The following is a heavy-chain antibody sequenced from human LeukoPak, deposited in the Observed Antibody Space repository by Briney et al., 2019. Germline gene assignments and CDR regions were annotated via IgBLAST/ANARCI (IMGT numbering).Heavy chain of an antibody. CDR3: ARDRYYDSRGTYYESGY. CDR2: IIPILGTA. D-gene: IGHD3-22*01. Sequence: SVKVSCKTSGGTFSNYAITWVRQARGQGLEWMGGIIPILGTANYAQKFQGRVSITTDESTTTVYMELSRLRSEDTAVYYCARDRYYDSRGTYYESGYWGQGTLVTVSS. J-gene: IGHJ4*02. V-gene: IGHV1-69*05. CDR1: GGTFSNYA.